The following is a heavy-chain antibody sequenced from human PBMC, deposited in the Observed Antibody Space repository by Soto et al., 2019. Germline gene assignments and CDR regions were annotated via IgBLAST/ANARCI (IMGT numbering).Heavy chain of an antibody. J-gene: IGHJ4*02. CDR3: ATGGVQRYGEFEF. CDR2: ISSYNVNT. V-gene: IGHV1-18*01. CDR1: GSLINGYG. D-gene: IGHD2-8*02. Sequence: QVQLLQSGAEVKKPGASLKVSCKASGSLINGYGISWVRQAPGQGREWMGWISSYNVNTRSTQKFQARVTMTTDTSTSTAYMELGSLTSDDTAVYYCATGGVQRYGEFEFWGQGTLVTVSS.